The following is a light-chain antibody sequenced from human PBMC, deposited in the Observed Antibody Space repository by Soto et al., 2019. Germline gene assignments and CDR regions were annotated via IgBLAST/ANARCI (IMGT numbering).Light chain of an antibody. J-gene: IGKJ2*01. Sequence: DIQITHSPSALSASVGDRVTITFLASQRINNWLAWYQQKPGKAPKLLIHKASTLETGVPSRFSGSGSGAEFTLTISSLQPDDFATYYCQQYESYSPYNFGQGTKVDIK. CDR2: KAS. CDR1: QRINNW. V-gene: IGKV1-5*03. CDR3: QQYESYSPYN.